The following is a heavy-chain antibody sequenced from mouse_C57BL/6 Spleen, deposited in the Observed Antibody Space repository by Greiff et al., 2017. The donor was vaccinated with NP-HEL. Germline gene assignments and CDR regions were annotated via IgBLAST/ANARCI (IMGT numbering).Heavy chain of an antibody. D-gene: IGHD2-4*01. CDR3: ARHPTMITFYWYFDV. V-gene: IGHV5-6*01. CDR1: GFTFSSYG. J-gene: IGHJ1*03. Sequence: VQLQQSGGDLVKPGGSLKLSCAASGFTFSSYGMSWVRQTPDKRLEWVATISSGGSYTYYPDSVKGRFTISRDNAKNTLYLQMSSLKSEDTARYYCARHPTMITFYWYFDVWGTGTTVTVSS. CDR2: ISSGGSYT.